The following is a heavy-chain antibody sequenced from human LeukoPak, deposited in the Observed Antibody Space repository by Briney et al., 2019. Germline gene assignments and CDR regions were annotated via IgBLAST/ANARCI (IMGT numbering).Heavy chain of an antibody. V-gene: IGHV4-59*01. D-gene: IGHD3-9*01. CDR2: MYYSGST. Sequence: SETLSLTCTVSGGSISSNNWSWIRQPPGKGLEWIGFMYYSGSTNYNPSLKGRVTISLDTSPNQFSLKLSSVTAADTAVYYCASAALRRIRYFDSPFDYWGQGTLVTVSS. J-gene: IGHJ4*02. CDR1: GGSISSNN. CDR3: ASAALRRIRYFDSPFDY.